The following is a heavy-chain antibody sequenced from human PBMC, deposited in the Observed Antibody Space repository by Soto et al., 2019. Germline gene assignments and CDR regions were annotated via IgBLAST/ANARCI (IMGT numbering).Heavy chain of an antibody. CDR3: ARSYGDYAPFDY. V-gene: IGHV4-4*02. CDR1: SGSISSSNW. J-gene: IGHJ4*02. Sequence: SETLSLTCAVSSGSISSSNWWSWVRQPPGKGLEWIGEIYHSGSTNYNPSLKSRVTISVDKSKNQFSLKLSSVTAADTAVYYCARSYGDYAPFDYWGQGTLVTVSS. CDR2: IYHSGST. D-gene: IGHD4-17*01.